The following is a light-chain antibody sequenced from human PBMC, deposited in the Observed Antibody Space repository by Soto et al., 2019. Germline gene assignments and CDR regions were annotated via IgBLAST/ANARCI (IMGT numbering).Light chain of an antibody. CDR3: QQYDNLPFT. V-gene: IGKV1-33*01. CDR2: DAS. J-gene: IGKJ3*01. CDR1: QDISND. Sequence: DIQMTQSPSSLSASVGDRVTVTFQASQDISNDLNWYQQKPGKAPKLLIYDASNLETGVPSRFSGSGSGTDFTFTISSLQPEDIATYYCQQYDNLPFTFGPGTKVDIK.